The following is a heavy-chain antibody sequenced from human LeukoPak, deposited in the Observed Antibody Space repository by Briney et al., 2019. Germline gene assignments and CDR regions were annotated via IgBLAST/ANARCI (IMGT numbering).Heavy chain of an antibody. CDR3: ARDRPAQSYYDSSGYYSFYY. J-gene: IGHJ4*02. V-gene: IGHV1-69*13. CDR2: IIPIFGTA. D-gene: IGHD3-22*01. CDR1: GGTFISYA. Sequence: SVKVSCKASGGTFISYAISWVRQAPGQGLEWMGGIIPIFGTANYAQKFQGRVTITADESTSTAYMELSSLRSEDTAVYYCARDRPAQSYYDSSGYYSFYYWGQGTLVTVSS.